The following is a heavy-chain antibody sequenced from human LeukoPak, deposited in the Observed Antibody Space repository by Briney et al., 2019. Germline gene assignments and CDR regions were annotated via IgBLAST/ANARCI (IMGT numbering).Heavy chain of an antibody. CDR2: VHYSGGA. CDR3: ARDSYSHDGAFNDLFDS. J-gene: IGHJ5*01. V-gene: IGHV4-59*01. D-gene: IGHD4/OR15-4a*01. CDR1: GVSITNYY. Sequence: KASETLSLTCTVSGVSITNYYWSWIRQSPAKGLEWIGYVHYSGGANSDPSLKHRVTISLDTSKNQFSLKLSSATAADTAVYYCARDSYSHDGAFNDLFDSWGQGTLVTVSS.